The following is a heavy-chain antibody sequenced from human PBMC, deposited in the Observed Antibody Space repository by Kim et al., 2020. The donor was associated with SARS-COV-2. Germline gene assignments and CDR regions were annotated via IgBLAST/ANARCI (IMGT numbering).Heavy chain of an antibody. D-gene: IGHD3-22*01. CDR3: ARTGGYYHFVYSS. J-gene: IGHJ5*02. V-gene: IGHV4-34*01. CDR1: GGSFSGYY. Sequence: SETLSLTCAVYGGSFSGYYWSWIRQPPGKGLEWIGEINHSGSTNYNPSLKSRVTISVDTSKNQFSLKLSSVTAADTAVYYCARTGGYYHFVYSSWGQGTLVTVSS. CDR2: INHSGST.